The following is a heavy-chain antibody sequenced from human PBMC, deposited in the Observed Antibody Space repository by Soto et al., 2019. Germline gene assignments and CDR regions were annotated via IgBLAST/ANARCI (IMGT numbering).Heavy chain of an antibody. CDR1: GGSISSSNYY. Sequence: QLQLQESGPGLVKPSETLSLTCTVSGGSISSSNYYWGWIRQPPGKGLEWIGTIYYSGSTYYNPSRESRVTISVDTSKNQFSLKLSSVTAADTAVYYCARRGSGSYSDYWGQGTLVTVSS. D-gene: IGHD3-10*01. CDR3: ARRGSGSYSDY. V-gene: IGHV4-39*01. CDR2: IYYSGST. J-gene: IGHJ4*02.